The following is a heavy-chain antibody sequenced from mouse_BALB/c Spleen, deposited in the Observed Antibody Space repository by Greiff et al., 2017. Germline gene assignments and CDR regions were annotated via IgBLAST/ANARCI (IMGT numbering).Heavy chain of an antibody. D-gene: IGHD2-1*01. Sequence: EVQLQQSGTVLARPGASVKMSCKASGYSFTSYWMHWVKQRPGQGLEWIGAIYPGNSDTSYNQKFKGKAKLTAVTSASTAYMELSSLTNEDSAVYYCTRNGNYRNYYAMDYWGQGTSVTVSS. V-gene: IGHV1-5*01. CDR2: IYPGNSDT. CDR3: TRNGNYRNYYAMDY. J-gene: IGHJ4*01. CDR1: GYSFTSYW.